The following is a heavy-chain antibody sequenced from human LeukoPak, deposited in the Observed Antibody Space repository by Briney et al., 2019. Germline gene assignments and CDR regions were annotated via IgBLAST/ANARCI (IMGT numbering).Heavy chain of an antibody. D-gene: IGHD3-10*01. CDR3: ARGLFWFGDLKTHWFDP. CDR2: MNPKNGNT. V-gene: IGHV1-8*01. J-gene: IGHJ5*02. CDR1: GYTFTSYD. Sequence: ASVKVSCKASGYTFTSYDINWVRQATGQGLEWMGWMNPKNGNTGYAQNFQGRVTMTRDTSISTAYMELSSLRSEDTAVYYCARGLFWFGDLKTHWFDPWGQGTQVTVSS.